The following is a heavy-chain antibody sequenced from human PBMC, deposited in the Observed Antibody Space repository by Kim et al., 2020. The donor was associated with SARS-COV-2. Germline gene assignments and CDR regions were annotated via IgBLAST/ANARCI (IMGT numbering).Heavy chain of an antibody. CDR3: VRGLRVNRYNYGTTFDY. V-gene: IGHV3-48*03. D-gene: IGHD5-18*01. J-gene: IGHJ4*02. CDR2: ISSSGVTK. Sequence: GGSLRLSCAASGFTFNSYEMNWVRQAPGKGLEWFSYISSSGVTKDYAASVKGRFTISRDNAKNSLYLQMNSLTAEETAVYYCVRGLRVNRYNYGTTFDYWGQGTRVTVSS. CDR1: GFTFNSYE.